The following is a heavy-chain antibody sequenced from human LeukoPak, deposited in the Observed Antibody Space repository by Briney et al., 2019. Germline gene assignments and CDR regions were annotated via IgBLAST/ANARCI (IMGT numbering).Heavy chain of an antibody. Sequence: PSETLSLTCTVSGGSISSHYWSWIRQPPGKGLEWIGSIYYSGSTYYNPSLKSRVTISVDTCKNQFSLKLSSVTAADTAVYYCARDQRDGSGSYLAFDIWGQGTMVTVSS. D-gene: IGHD3-10*01. V-gene: IGHV4-59*11. CDR1: GGSISSHY. J-gene: IGHJ3*02. CDR2: IYYSGST. CDR3: ARDQRDGSGSYLAFDI.